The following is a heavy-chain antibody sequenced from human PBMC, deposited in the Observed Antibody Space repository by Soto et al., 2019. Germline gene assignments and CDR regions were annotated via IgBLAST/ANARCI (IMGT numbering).Heavy chain of an antibody. Sequence: QVQLQESGPGLVKPSETLSLTCTVSGGSISSYYWSWIRQPPGKGLEWIGYISYSGGTNYNPSLKSRVSISVDTSKNQFSLKLSSVTASDTAVYYCARLLWSRGDWFDPWGQGTLVTVSS. CDR3: ARLLWSRGDWFDP. V-gene: IGHV4-59*08. CDR1: GGSISSYY. J-gene: IGHJ5*02. CDR2: ISYSGGT. D-gene: IGHD3-10*01.